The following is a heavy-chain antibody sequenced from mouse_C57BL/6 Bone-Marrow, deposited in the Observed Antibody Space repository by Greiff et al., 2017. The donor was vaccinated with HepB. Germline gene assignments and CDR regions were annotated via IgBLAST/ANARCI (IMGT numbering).Heavy chain of an antibody. CDR1: GFTFSDYY. J-gene: IGHJ4*01. D-gene: IGHD1-1*01. CDR3: ARGRMIYYYGSSSHYYAMDY. Sequence: EVNVVESGGGLVQPGGSLKLSCAASGFTFSDYYMYWVRQTPEKRLEWVAYISNGGGSTYYPDTVKGRFTISRDNAKNTLYLQMSRLKSEDTAMYYCARGRMIYYYGSSSHYYAMDYWGQGTSVTVSS. CDR2: ISNGGGST. V-gene: IGHV5-12*01.